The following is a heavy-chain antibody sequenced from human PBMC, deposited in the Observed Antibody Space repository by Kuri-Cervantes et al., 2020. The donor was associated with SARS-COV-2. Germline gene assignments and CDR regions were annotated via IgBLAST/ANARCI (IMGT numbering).Heavy chain of an antibody. CDR1: GFTFSSYW. D-gene: IGHD1-26*01. V-gene: IGHV3-7*01. CDR2: IKQDGSEK. J-gene: IGHJ3*02. Sequence: GESLKISCAASGFTFSSYWMSWVRQAPGKGPEWVANIKQDGSEKYYVDSVKGRFTISRDNAKNSLYLQMNSLRAEDTAVYYCAREGVDIVGAPHDAFDIWGQGTMVTVSS. CDR3: AREGVDIVGAPHDAFDI.